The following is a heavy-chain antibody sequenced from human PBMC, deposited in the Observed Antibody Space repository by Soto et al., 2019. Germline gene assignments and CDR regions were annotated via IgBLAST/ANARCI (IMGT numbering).Heavy chain of an antibody. V-gene: IGHV3-74*01. CDR3: ARGTRGGHLY. CDR1: GFTFSSYW. D-gene: IGHD2-15*01. Sequence: GGPLRLSCAASGFTFSSYWMHCVRQAPGQGLVWVSRLNSDGSSTSYAASVKGRFTISRDNAKNTLYLQMNSLRAEDTAVYYCARGTRGGHLYWGQGTLVTVSS. J-gene: IGHJ4*02. CDR2: LNSDGSST.